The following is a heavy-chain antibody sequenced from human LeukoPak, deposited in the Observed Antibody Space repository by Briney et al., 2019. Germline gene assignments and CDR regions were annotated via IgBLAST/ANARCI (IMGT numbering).Heavy chain of an antibody. D-gene: IGHD5-18*01. CDR1: GGSISSGGYY. Sequence: SETLSLTCTVSGGSISSGGYYWSWIRQPPGKGLEWIGYIYHSGSTYYNPSLKSRVTISVDTSKNQFSLKLSSVTAADTAVYYCARHPDRVQLWPYFDYWGQGTLVTVSS. CDR3: ARHPDRVQLWPYFDY. J-gene: IGHJ4*02. CDR2: IYHSGST. V-gene: IGHV4-30-2*03.